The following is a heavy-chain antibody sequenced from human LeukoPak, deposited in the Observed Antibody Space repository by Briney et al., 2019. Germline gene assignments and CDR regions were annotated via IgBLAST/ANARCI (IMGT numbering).Heavy chain of an antibody. D-gene: IGHD6-6*01. CDR2: MYYSGST. Sequence: SETLSLTCTVSGGSISNYCWSWIRQPPGKGLEWIGYMYYSGSTNYNPSLKSRVTISVDTSKNQFSLKLSSVTAADTAVYYCAREYSSSSGRRAFDIWGQGTMVTVSS. V-gene: IGHV4-59*08. CDR1: GGSISNYC. J-gene: IGHJ3*02. CDR3: AREYSSSSGRRAFDI.